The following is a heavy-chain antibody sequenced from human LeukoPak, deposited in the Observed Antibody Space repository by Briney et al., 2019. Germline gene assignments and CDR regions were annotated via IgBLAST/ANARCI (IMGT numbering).Heavy chain of an antibody. CDR2: IIPILGIA. D-gene: IGHD6-13*01. V-gene: IGHV1-69*04. CDR3: ARFSSSWYNNWFDP. CDR1: GGTFSSYA. J-gene: IGHJ5*02. Sequence: SVKVSCKASGGTFSSYAISWVRQAPGQGLEWMGRIIPILGIANYAQKFQGRVTITADKSTSTAYMELSSLRSEDTAVYYCARFSSSWYNNWFDPWGQGTLVTVSS.